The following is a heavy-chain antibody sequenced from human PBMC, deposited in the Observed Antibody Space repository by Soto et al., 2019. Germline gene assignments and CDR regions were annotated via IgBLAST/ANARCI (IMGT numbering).Heavy chain of an antibody. CDR3: AKEWRTYCNGILCLPRATMDG. J-gene: IGHJ6*02. D-gene: IGHD2-8*01. CDR1: EFTFTSYA. V-gene: IGHV3-30*18. Sequence: QVQLVESGGRVVQPGRSLRLSCAASEFTFTSYAMHWVRQAPGKGLEWVAVISNDGNHEYYADSVKGRFTISRDNSENTLYLQMNSLGDEDTAVYYCAKEWRTYCNGILCLPRATMDGWGQGTTVTVSS. CDR2: ISNDGNHE.